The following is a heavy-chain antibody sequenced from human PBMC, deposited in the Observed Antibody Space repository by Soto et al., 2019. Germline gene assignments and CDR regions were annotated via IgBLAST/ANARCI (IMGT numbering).Heavy chain of an antibody. CDR2: IIPIDATV. CDR1: GGTFSNFA. D-gene: IGHD3-10*01. Sequence: QVQLVQSGAAVKKPGSSVKVSCKASGGTFSNFALISWVRQAPGQGLEWLGGIIPIDATVNYAQKFQGRIPLTADESTTTAYMDLGSLSSEDTAVYYCARELLGFGYTYGDVWGQGTTVTVSS. CDR3: ARELLGFGYTYGDV. V-gene: IGHV1-69*12. J-gene: IGHJ6*01.